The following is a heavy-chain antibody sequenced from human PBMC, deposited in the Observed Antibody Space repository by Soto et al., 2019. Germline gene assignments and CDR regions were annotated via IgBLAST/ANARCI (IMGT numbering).Heavy chain of an antibody. D-gene: IGHD3-10*01. CDR3: ARFYGSGTHPGMDV. CDR2: IYYSGST. J-gene: IGHJ6*02. Sequence: SETLSLTCTVSGGSISSYYWSWIRQPPGKGLEWIGYIYYSGSTNYNPSLKSRVTISVDTSKNQFSLKLSSVTAADTAMYYCARFYGSGTHPGMDVWGQGTTVTVSS. CDR1: GGSISSYY. V-gene: IGHV4-59*01.